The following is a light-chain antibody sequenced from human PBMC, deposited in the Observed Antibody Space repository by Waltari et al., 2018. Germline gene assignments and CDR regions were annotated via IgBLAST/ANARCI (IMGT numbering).Light chain of an antibody. Sequence: QSALTQPPSASGSPGQSVTISCTGTSSDVGGYNYVSWYQHHPGKAPKVMIYEVPKRPSGVPGRVAVSKSGNTDSLTVAGLQAEDEADYYCSSYAGSNNLLFGGGTKLTVL. V-gene: IGLV2-8*01. CDR2: EVP. CDR3: SSYAGSNNLL. J-gene: IGLJ2*01. CDR1: SSDVGGYNY.